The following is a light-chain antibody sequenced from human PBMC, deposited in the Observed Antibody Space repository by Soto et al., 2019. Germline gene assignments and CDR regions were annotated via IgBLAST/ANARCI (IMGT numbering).Light chain of an antibody. CDR2: YAS. Sequence: EMVMTQSPATLSVSPGERVTLSCRASESVHRNLAWYQQKPGQGPSLLIYYASTRATGVPDRFTRSGSGTEFTLTISSLQSEDFGVYHCQHYSNWPPTFGPGTKVEIK. CDR3: QHYSNWPPT. J-gene: IGKJ3*01. V-gene: IGKV3-15*01. CDR1: ESVHRN.